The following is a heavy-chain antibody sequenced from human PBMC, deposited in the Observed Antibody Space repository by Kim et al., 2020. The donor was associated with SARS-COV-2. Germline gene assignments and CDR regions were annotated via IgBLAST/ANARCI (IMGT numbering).Heavy chain of an antibody. CDR1: GGSISSSSYY. CDR2: IYYSGST. J-gene: IGHJ4*02. D-gene: IGHD2-2*01. Sequence: SETLSLTCTVSGGSISSSSYYWGWIRQPPGKGLEWIGSIYYSGSTYYNPSLKSRVTISVDTSKNQFSLKLSSVTAADTAVYYCARHSRTLVLPAAILPWGEKTRVPVS. V-gene: IGHV4-39*01. CDR3: ARHSRTLVLPAAILP.